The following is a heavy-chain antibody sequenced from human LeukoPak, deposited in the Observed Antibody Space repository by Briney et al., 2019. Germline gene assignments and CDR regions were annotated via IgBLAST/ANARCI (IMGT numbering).Heavy chain of an antibody. D-gene: IGHD2-15*01. V-gene: IGHV3-48*04. CDR1: GFTFSSYS. CDR2: IGSSSDSI. CDR3: ARGRVVVVAATLLYYYYGMDV. J-gene: IGHJ6*02. Sequence: PGGSLRLSCAASGFTFSSYSLNWVRQAPGKGLEWVSYIGSSSDSIYYADSVKGRFTISRDNAKNSLFLQMNSLRAEDTAVYYCARGRVVVVAATLLYYYYGMDVWGQGTTVTVSS.